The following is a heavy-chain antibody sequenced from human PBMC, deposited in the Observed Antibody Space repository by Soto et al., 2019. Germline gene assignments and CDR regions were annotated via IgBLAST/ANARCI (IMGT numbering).Heavy chain of an antibody. CDR2: FSRSGDGT. Sequence: GGSLRLSCAASGFTFSNYAMAWVRQAPGKGLEWVSIFSRSGDGTNYADSVKGRFTISRDNSKNTLYLQMNSLRAEDTAVYYCTKANRYCSGANCFTFDYWGLGTLVTVS. CDR1: GFTFSNYA. D-gene: IGHD2-15*01. CDR3: TKANRYCSGANCFTFDY. J-gene: IGHJ4*02. V-gene: IGHV3-23*01.